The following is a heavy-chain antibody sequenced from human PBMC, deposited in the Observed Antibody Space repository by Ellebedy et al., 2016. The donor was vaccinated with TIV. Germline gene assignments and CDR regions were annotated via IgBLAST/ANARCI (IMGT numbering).Heavy chain of an antibody. D-gene: IGHD3-16*01. CDR1: GFTFSNSP. CDR2: ILPAGSDT. J-gene: IGHJ4*02. Sequence: GESLKISCVASGFTFSNSPMTWVRQAPGKGLEWVSTILPAGSDTYYADSVKGRFAISRDNSKNTLALQMNSLRAEDTAVYYCARGGGAYTPFDYWGQGTLVPVAS. V-gene: IGHV3-23*01. CDR3: ARGGGAYTPFDY.